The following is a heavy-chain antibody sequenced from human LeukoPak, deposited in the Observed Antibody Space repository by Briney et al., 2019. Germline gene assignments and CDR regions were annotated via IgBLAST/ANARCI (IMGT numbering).Heavy chain of an antibody. D-gene: IGHD3-16*02. J-gene: IGHJ4*02. CDR2: IHYSGST. V-gene: IGHV4-59*01. CDR1: GGSISSYY. CDR3: ARVWVGDLSLIFDY. Sequence: SETLSLTCTVSGGSISSYYWSWIRQPPGKGLEWIGYIHYSGSTHYNPSLKRRVTISVDTSKNQFSLKLSSVTAADTAVYYCARVWVGDLSLIFDYWGQGTLVTVSS.